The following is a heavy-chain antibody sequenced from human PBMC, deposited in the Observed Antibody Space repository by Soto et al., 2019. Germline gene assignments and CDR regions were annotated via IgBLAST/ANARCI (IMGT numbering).Heavy chain of an antibody. D-gene: IGHD3-3*01. Sequence: PGGSLRLSCATSGFTFSGYAMTWVRQAPGKGLNWVSAITSGGDTFFADSVKGRFTISRDHSKNTFYLQMNSLRADDTAIYYCARALDFWSGYLSDWGQGTLVTVSS. CDR1: GFTFSGYA. CDR3: ARALDFWSGYLSD. V-gene: IGHV3-23*01. CDR2: ITSGGDT. J-gene: IGHJ4*02.